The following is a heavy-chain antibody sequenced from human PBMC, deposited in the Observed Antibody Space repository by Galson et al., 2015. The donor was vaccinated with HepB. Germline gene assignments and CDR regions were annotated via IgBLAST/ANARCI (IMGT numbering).Heavy chain of an antibody. CDR2: INPNSGGT. D-gene: IGHD6-19*01. J-gene: IGHJ6*03. CDR3: ARDDRVAVAGEHYYYYYMDV. Sequence: SVKVSCKASGYTFTGYYMHWVRQAPGQGLEWMGWINPNSGGTNYAQKFQGRVTMTRDTSISTAYMELSRLRSDDTAVYYCARDDRVAVAGEHYYYYYMDVWGKGTTVTVSS. V-gene: IGHV1-2*02. CDR1: GYTFTGYY.